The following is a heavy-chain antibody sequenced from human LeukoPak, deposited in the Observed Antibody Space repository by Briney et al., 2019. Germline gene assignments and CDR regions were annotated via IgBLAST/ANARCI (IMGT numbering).Heavy chain of an antibody. J-gene: IGHJ6*03. Sequence: GGTLRLSCAASGFTFSSYGMSWVRQAPGKGLEWVANIKQDGSEKYYVDSVKGRFTISRDNAKNSLYLQMNSLRAEDTAVYYCARVRSGYDSVGGNDYYYYYMDVWGKGTTVTVSS. D-gene: IGHD5-12*01. CDR1: GFTFSSYG. V-gene: IGHV3-7*01. CDR2: IKQDGSEK. CDR3: ARVRSGYDSVGGNDYYYYYMDV.